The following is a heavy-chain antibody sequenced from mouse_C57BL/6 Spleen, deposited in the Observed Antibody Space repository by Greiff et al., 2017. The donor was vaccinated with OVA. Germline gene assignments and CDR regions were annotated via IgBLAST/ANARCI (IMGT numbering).Heavy chain of an antibody. CDR3: TRRNYDYAMDY. Sequence: VQLQQSGAELVRPGASVTLSCKASGYTFTDYEMHWVKQTPVHGLEWIGAIDPETGGTAYNQKFKGKAILTADKSSSTAYMELRSLTSEDSAVYYWTRRNYDYAMDYWGQGTSVTVSS. D-gene: IGHD1-1*01. CDR1: GYTFTDYE. V-gene: IGHV1-15*01. CDR2: IDPETGGT. J-gene: IGHJ4*01.